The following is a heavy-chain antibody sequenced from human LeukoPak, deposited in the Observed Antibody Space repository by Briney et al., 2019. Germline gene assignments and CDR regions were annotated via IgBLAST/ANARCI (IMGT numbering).Heavy chain of an antibody. D-gene: IGHD6-13*01. J-gene: IGHJ5*02. Sequence: PGGSLRLSCAASGFTFSSYSMNWVRQAPGKGLEWVSSISSSSSYIYYADSVKGRFTISRDNDKNSLSLHMHSLRLDAKDAYYCPRTPPPWEQQLGKFWFDPWGQGNLGTVSS. CDR2: ISSSSSYI. CDR1: GFTFSSYS. CDR3: PRTPPPWEQQLGKFWFDP. V-gene: IGHV3-21*01.